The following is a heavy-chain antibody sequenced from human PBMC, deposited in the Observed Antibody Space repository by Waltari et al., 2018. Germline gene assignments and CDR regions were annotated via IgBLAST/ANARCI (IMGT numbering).Heavy chain of an antibody. CDR3: ARLGITGTTSPFDY. J-gene: IGHJ4*02. V-gene: IGHV4-38-2*01. CDR2: IYHSGST. Sequence: QVQLQESGPGLVKPSETLSLTCAVSGYSISSGYYWGWIRQPPGKGLEWIGSIYHSGSTYYNPSLKSRVTISVDTSKNQFSLKLSSVTAADTAVYYCARLGITGTTSPFDYWGQGTLVTVSS. D-gene: IGHD1-20*01. CDR1: GYSISSGYY.